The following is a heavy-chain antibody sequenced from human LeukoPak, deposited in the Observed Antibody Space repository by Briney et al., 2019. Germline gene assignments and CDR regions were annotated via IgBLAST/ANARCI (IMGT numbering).Heavy chain of an antibody. V-gene: IGHV3-23*01. J-gene: IGHJ6*03. D-gene: IGHD1-26*01. CDR2: ISGSGGST. CDR3: AKVEGGSYGRGYYYYVDV. Sequence: GGSLRLSCAASGFTFSSYGMSWVRQAPGKGLEWVSAISGSGGSTYYADSVKGRFTISRDNSKNTLYLQMNSLRAEDTAVYYCAKVEGGSYGRGYYYYVDVWGKGTTVTISS. CDR1: GFTFSSYG.